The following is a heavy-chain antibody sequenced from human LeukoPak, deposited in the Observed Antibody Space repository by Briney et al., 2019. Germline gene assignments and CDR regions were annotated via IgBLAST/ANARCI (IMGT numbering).Heavy chain of an antibody. CDR3: ARGEHSSFDY. V-gene: IGHV3-7*01. Sequence: GGSLRLSCAASEFTFSSYWMNWVRQAPGKGLEWVANIKEDGSEKYYVDSVKGRFTISRDNAKNSLYLQMNSLRAEDTAVYYCARGEHSSFDYWGQGTLVAVSS. J-gene: IGHJ4*02. CDR2: IKEDGSEK. D-gene: IGHD6-6*01. CDR1: EFTFSSYW.